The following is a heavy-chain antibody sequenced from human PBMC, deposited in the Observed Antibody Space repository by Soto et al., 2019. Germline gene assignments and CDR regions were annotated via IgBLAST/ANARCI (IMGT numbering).Heavy chain of an antibody. D-gene: IGHD2-15*01. CDR1: GFTFSSYA. J-gene: IGHJ4*02. V-gene: IGHV3-30-3*01. Sequence: QVELVESWGGVVQPGRSLRLSCAASGFTFSSYARHWVRQAPGKGLEWVAVISYDGSNKYYADSVKGRFTISRDNSKNTLYLQMNSLRAEDTAVYYCARVRENMVVAAIFDYWGQGTLVTVSS. CDR2: ISYDGSNK. CDR3: ARVRENMVVAAIFDY.